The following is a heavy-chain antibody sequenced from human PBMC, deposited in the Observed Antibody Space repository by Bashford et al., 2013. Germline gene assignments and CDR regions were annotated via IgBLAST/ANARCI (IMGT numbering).Heavy chain of an antibody. CDR1: GFSISSGGFF. CDR2: MYHTGST. Sequence: SETLSLTCTVSGFSISSGGFFWSWIRQHPGKGLEWVGYMYHTGSTYYNPSLRSRISMSVDASKNQFSLQLNSVTAADTAVYYCARAGKDGYSGFGSSPGFDFWGHGTLVTVSS. CDR3: ARAGKDGYSGFGSSPGFDF. J-gene: IGHJ4*01. V-gene: IGHV4-31*03. D-gene: IGHD5-12*01.